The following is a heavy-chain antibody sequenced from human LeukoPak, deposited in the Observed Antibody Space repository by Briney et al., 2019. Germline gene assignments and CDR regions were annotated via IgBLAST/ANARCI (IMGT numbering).Heavy chain of an antibody. J-gene: IGHJ4*02. V-gene: IGHV3-30*04. D-gene: IGHD3-9*01. Sequence: GRSLRLSCAASGFTFSSYAMHWVRQAPGKGLEWVAVISYDGSNKYYADSVKGRFTISRDNSKNTLYLQMNSLRAEDTAVYYCARDRDDILTGGVDYWGQGTLVTVSS. CDR2: ISYDGSNK. CDR3: ARDRDDILTGGVDY. CDR1: GFTFSSYA.